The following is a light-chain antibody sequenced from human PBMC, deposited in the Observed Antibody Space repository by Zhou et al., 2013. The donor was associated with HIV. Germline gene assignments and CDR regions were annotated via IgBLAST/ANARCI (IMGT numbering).Light chain of an antibody. CDR2: GTS. V-gene: IGKV3-20*01. Sequence: DIVLTQSPGTLSLSPGERATLSCRASQSVGSSYLAWYQQKPGQAPRLLMYGTSNRATGVPDRFSGSGSRTDFTLTISRLEPEDFAVYYCQQYGTSITFGQGTRLE. CDR3: QQYGTSIT. CDR1: QSVGSSY. J-gene: IGKJ5*01.